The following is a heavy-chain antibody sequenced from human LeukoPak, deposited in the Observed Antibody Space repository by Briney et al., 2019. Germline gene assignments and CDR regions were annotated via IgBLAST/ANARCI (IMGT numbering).Heavy chain of an antibody. J-gene: IGHJ4*02. CDR2: ISTSGTT. CDR3: ARRHPYYYGSGTYSGED. Sequence: SETLSPTCTVSGGSIGNYYWNWIRQPAGKGLEWIGRISTSGTTNYHPSLKSRVTLSLDTSKNQFSLNLRSVTAADTAIYFCARRHPYYYGSGTYSGEDWGQGTLVTVSS. V-gene: IGHV4-4*07. D-gene: IGHD3-10*01. CDR1: GGSIGNYY.